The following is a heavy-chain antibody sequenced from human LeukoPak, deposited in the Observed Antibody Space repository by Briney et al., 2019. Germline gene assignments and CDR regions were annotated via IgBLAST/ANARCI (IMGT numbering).Heavy chain of an antibody. D-gene: IGHD6-19*01. Sequence: GGSLRLSCAASGFSFDAYAMHWVRQAPGKGLEWLSIISWNSGYIGYADSVTGRFTISGDNAKNSLYLQMNGLRAEDTAFYYCAKVRGTSSSGYFFDYWGQGVLVTVSS. J-gene: IGHJ4*02. CDR3: AKVRGTSSSGYFFDY. CDR2: ISWNSGYI. CDR1: GFSFDAYA. V-gene: IGHV3-9*01.